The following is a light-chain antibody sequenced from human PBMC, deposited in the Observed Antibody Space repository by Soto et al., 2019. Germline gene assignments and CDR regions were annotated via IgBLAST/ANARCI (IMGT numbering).Light chain of an antibody. CDR2: KAS. CDR3: QQYNAYPWT. J-gene: IGKJ1*01. CDR1: QSISSW. Sequence: IHITQSPSTLSASVVDRVTITCLASQSISSWLAWYHQKPGKAPKLLIYKASTLESWVPSNFSGSGSGTEFSLTISSLQPEDFATYYCQQYNAYPWTFGQGTKVDIK. V-gene: IGKV1-5*03.